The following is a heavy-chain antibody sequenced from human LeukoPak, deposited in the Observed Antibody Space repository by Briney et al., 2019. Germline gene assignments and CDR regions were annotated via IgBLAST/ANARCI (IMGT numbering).Heavy chain of an antibody. V-gene: IGHV3-23*01. CDR1: GFTFSNYA. CDR3: AKDRVTTVTTFFSQFDF. D-gene: IGHD4-11*01. CDR2: ITGSGHNT. J-gene: IGHJ4*02. Sequence: GGSLRLSCAASGFTFSNYAIHWVRQAPGKGLEWVSGITGSGHNTYYTDSLKRRFTISRGNSKNTLFLQMSSLRADDTAVYYCAKDRVTTVTTFFSQFDFWGQGTLVTVSS.